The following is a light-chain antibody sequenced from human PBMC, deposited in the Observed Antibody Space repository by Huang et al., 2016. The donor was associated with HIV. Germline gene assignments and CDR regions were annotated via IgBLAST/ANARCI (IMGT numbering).Light chain of an antibody. Sequence: DIVMTQSPDSLAVSLVERATIKCKSSQSVLNRSNNKNYLAWYQKKPGQLPKLVIYGASTREYGVPGRFSGSGSETDFTLTISSLQAEDGAVYYCQQYFNTPPTFGQGTKVEIK. CDR2: GAS. CDR1: QSVLNRSNNKNY. J-gene: IGKJ1*01. CDR3: QQYFNTPPT. V-gene: IGKV4-1*01.